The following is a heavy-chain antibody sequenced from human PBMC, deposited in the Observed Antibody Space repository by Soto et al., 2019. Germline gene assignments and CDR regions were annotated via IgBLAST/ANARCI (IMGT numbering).Heavy chain of an antibody. Sequence: QVHLVQSGAEVKKPGASVKVSCKASGYTFTAYGMHWVRQAPGQGLEWMGWIDTGNGHSKYSQKFQGRVTIIRDTSANTADMELSNLRSEDTAVYYCAREPGTTPYYYSAMAVWGLGTTVTVSS. CDR3: AREPGTTPYYYSAMAV. D-gene: IGHD4-17*01. CDR2: IDTGNGHS. J-gene: IGHJ6*02. V-gene: IGHV1-3*04. CDR1: GYTFTAYG.